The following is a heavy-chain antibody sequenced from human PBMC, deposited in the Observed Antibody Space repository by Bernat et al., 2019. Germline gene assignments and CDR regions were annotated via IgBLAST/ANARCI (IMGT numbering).Heavy chain of an antibody. CDR2: IHSGGST. D-gene: IGHD3-16*02. CDR1: GFTVSSKY. Sequence: EVQLVESGGGLVQPGGSLRLSCVASGFTVSSKYMSWVRQAPGKGLEWVSIIHSGGSTYYSDSVKGRFTISRDNSKNTLYLKMNSLRAEDTAVYYCARHLSLVEDYWGQGTLVTVSS. J-gene: IGHJ4*02. CDR3: ARHLSLVEDY. V-gene: IGHV3-66*04.